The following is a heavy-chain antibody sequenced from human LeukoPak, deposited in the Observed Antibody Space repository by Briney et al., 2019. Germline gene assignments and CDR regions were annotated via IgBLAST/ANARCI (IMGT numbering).Heavy chain of an antibody. CDR2: INPNSGGT. CDR3: ARGDYRLYYYYMDV. CDR1: GYTFTGYY. J-gene: IGHJ6*03. D-gene: IGHD4-17*01. V-gene: IGHV1-2*02. Sequence: GASVNVSCKASGYTFTGYYMHWVRQAPGQGLEWMGWINPNSGGTNYAQKFQGRVTITRDTSISTAYMELSRLTSDDTAVYYCARGDYRLYYYYMDVWGRGTTVTISS.